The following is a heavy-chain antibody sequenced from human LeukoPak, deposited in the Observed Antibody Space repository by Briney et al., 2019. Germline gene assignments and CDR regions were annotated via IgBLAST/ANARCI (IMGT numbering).Heavy chain of an antibody. CDR2: ISGSGGST. V-gene: IGHV3-23*01. J-gene: IGHJ4*02. Sequence: GGSLRLSCAASGFTFSSYAMSWVRQAPGKGLEWVSAISGSGGSTYYADSVKGRFTISRDNSKNTLYVQMNSLRAEDTAVYYCAKDGGRGYYYFDYWAQGTLVTVSS. CDR1: GFTFSSYA. CDR3: AKDGGRGYYYFDY. D-gene: IGHD3-22*01.